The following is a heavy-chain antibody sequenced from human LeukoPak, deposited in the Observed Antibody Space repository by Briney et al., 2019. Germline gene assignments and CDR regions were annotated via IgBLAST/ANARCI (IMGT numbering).Heavy chain of an antibody. V-gene: IGHV1-2*02. CDR2: INPNSGGT. D-gene: IGHD3-3*01. J-gene: IGHJ6*03. Sequence: ASVKVSCKASGYTFTGYYMHWVRQAPGQGLEWMGWINPNSGGTNYAQKFQGRVTMTRDTSISTAYMELSRLRSDDTAVNYCARGSHVLRFLEWLFYYYMDVWGKGTTVTVSS. CDR1: GYTFTGYY. CDR3: ARGSHVLRFLEWLFYYYMDV.